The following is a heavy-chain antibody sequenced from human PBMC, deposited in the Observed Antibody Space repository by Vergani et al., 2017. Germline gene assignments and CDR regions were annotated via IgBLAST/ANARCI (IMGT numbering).Heavy chain of an antibody. V-gene: IGHV3-23*01. CDR2: ITGSGDST. CDR1: GFTFSSYA. J-gene: IGHJ4*02. CDR3: ASAGSTSLDY. Sequence: EVQLLESGGGLVQPGGSLRLSCAASGFTFSSYAMTWVRQAPGKGLEWVSTITGSGDSTYYADSVKGRFTISRDNSKNTLYLQMNSLRAEDTAAYYCASAGSTSLDYWGQGTLVTVSS. D-gene: IGHD2-2*01.